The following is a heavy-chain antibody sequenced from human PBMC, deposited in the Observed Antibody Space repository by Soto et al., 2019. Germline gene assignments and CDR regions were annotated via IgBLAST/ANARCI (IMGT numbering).Heavy chain of an antibody. CDR1: GFSLTTAGVG. CDR3: ALHLTAVGYFDS. Sequence: QITLRESGPTLVKPTQTLTLTCTFSGFSLTTAGVGVGWIRQPPGKALEWLALIYWDDDKRYSPSLKSRLTITKDTSKNQVVLTMTNMDPVDAATYYRALHLTAVGYFDSWGQGTLVTVSS. V-gene: IGHV2-5*02. CDR2: IYWDDDK. D-gene: IGHD4-17*01. J-gene: IGHJ4*02.